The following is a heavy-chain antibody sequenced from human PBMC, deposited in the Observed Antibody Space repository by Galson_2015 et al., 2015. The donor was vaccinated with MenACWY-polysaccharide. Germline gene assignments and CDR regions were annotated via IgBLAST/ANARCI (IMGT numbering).Heavy chain of an antibody. D-gene: IGHD5-24*01. CDR2: VNPNSGGT. CDR3: AREATIVVFYYYYGMDV. Sequence: SVKVSCKASGYTFTGYYMHWVRQAPGQGLEWMGRVNPNSGGTNYAQKFQGRVTMTRDTYISTAYMELSRLRSDDTAVYYCAREATIVVFYYYYGMDVWGQGTTVTVSS. J-gene: IGHJ6*02. V-gene: IGHV1-2*06. CDR1: GYTFTGYY.